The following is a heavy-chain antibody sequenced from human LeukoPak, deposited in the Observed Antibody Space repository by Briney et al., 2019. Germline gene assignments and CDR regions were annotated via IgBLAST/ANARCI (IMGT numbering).Heavy chain of an antibody. V-gene: IGHV1-69*05. CDR3: ARDPLSDDILTGYYPEYPIDY. D-gene: IGHD3-9*01. CDR1: GGTFSSYA. J-gene: IGHJ4*02. Sequence: SVKVSCKASGGTFSSYAISWVRQAPGQGLEWMGRIIPIFGTANYAQKFQGRVTITTDESTSTAYMELSSLRSEDTAVYYCARDPLSDDILTGYYPEYPIDYWGQGTLVTVSS. CDR2: IIPIFGTA.